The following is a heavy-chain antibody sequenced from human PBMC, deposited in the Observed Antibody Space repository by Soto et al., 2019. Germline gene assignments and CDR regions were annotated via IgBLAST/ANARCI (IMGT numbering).Heavy chain of an antibody. V-gene: IGHV4-39*01. CDR2: ISNSGSA. Sequence: QLQLQESRPGLVKPSETLSLTCTVSGGSVSRNFAFWSWIRQAPGKGLEWIGTISNSGSAFYKPSLKSRVTISVDAPKNQVSLNLTSVTAADTAVYFCARRSVKSTFGTHLLHGMDVWGQGTTVTVSS. D-gene: IGHD3-3*01. CDR3: ARRSVKSTFGTHLLHGMDV. CDR1: GGSVSRNFAF. J-gene: IGHJ6*02.